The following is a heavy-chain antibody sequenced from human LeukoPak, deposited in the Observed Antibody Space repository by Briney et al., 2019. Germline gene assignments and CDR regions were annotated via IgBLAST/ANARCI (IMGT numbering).Heavy chain of an antibody. D-gene: IGHD3-10*01. J-gene: IGHJ4*02. Sequence: PSETLSLTCAVYGESMIGHYCTWIRQPPGARLEWIGEIHHSGGTNSNPSLKNRLTMSMDMSKNQFSLNLKSVTAADTAVYYCARATASGSGRAYDHWAQGNLVPVSS. CDR3: ARATASGSGRAYDH. CDR1: GESMIGHY. V-gene: IGHV4-34*01. CDR2: IHHSGGT.